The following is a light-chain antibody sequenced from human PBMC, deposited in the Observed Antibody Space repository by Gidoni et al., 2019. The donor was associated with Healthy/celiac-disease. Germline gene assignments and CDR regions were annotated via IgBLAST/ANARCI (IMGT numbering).Light chain of an antibody. CDR3: SSYTSSSTLVV. Sequence: QSALTQPASVSGSPGQSITISCTGTSSDVGGYNYFSWYQQQPGKAPNLMIYDVSNRPSRVSNRFSGSKSGNTASLTISGLQAEDEADYYCSSYTSSSTLVVFGGGTKLTVL. V-gene: IGLV2-14*03. CDR2: DVS. CDR1: SSDVGGYNY. J-gene: IGLJ2*01.